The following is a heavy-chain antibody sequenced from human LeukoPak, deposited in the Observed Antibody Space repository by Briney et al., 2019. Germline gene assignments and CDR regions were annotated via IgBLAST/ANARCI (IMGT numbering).Heavy chain of an antibody. V-gene: IGHV3-30*18. D-gene: IGHD5-18*01. CDR1: GFTFTNYG. J-gene: IGHJ6*02. CDR2: MSYDGGSK. CDR3: AKAANYYYGMDV. Sequence: PGGSLRLSYAASGFTFTNYGMHWVRQPPGKGLEWVAVMSYDGGSKYYADFVKGRFTISRDNSRSTLYLQMNSLRAEDTAVYYCAKAANYYYGMDVWGQGTTVTVSS.